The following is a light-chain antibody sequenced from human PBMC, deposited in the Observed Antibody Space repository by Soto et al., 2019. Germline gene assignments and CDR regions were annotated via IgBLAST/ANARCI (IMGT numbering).Light chain of an antibody. V-gene: IGLV2-23*02. J-gene: IGLJ1*01. CDR1: SSDVGSYNL. CDR2: EVG. Sequence: QSVLTQPASVSGSPGQSITISCTGTSSDVGSYNLVSWYQQHPGKAPQLMIYEVGKRPSGVSNRLSGSKSGNTASLTISGLQAEDEADYYCCSYAGTSNFYVFGTGTKLTVL. CDR3: CSYAGTSNFYV.